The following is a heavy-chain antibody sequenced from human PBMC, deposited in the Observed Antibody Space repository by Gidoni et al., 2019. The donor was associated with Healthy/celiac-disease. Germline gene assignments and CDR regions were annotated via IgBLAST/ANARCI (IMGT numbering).Heavy chain of an antibody. V-gene: IGHV1-8*03. D-gene: IGHD3-22*01. CDR3: HSSPFAFDI. CDR2: MNPNSGNT. CDR1: GYTFTSYD. Sequence: ASGYTFTSYDINWVRQATGQGLEWMGWMNPNSGNTGYAQKFQGRVTITRNTSISTAYMELSSLRSEDTAVYYCHSSPFAFDIWGQGTMVTVSS. J-gene: IGHJ3*02.